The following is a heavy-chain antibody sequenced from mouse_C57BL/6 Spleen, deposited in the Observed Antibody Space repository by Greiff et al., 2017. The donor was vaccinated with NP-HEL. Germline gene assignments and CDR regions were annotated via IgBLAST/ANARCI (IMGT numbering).Heavy chain of an antibody. CDR3: ARQIDDDYGFWYLDV. Sequence: EVQLQQSGPELVKPGASVKMSCKASGYTFTDYNMHWVKQSHGKSLEWIGYINPNNGGTSYNQKFKGKATLTVNKSSSTAYMELRSLTSEDSAVYYCARQIDDDYGFWYLDVWGKGTTVTVSS. J-gene: IGHJ1*03. D-gene: IGHD2-4*01. CDR2: INPNNGGT. V-gene: IGHV1-22*01. CDR1: GYTFTDYN.